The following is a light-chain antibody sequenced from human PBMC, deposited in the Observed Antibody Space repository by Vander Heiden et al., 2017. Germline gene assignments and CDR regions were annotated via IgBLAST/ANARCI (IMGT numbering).Light chain of an antibody. CDR1: QNIINW. Sequence: DIQMTQSPSTLSASVGDRVIITCRASQNIINWLAWYQQKPGKAPKLLIYKASTLQSGVPSRFSGSGSGTEFTLTISSLQPEDFATYYCQQYNANWLTFGGGTKVEIK. V-gene: IGKV1-5*03. CDR2: KAS. CDR3: QQYNANWLT. J-gene: IGKJ4*01.